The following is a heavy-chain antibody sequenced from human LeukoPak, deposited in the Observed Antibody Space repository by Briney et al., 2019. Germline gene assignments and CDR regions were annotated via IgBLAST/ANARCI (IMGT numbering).Heavy chain of an antibody. J-gene: IGHJ6*03. D-gene: IGHD5-18*01. V-gene: IGHV3-7*01. CDR2: IKQDGNEK. CDR1: GFTLIDYY. CDR3: ARDRPLWSLGGYYYYMDV. Sequence: PGGSLRLSCAASGFTLIDYYMDWVRQAPGKGLEGVANIKQDGNEKYYVDSVKGRFTISRDNAKNSLYLQMNSLRAEDTGVYYCARDRPLWSLGGYYYYMDVWGKGTTVTVSS.